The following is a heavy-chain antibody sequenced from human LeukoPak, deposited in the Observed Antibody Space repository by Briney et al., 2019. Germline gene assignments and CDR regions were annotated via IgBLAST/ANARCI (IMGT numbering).Heavy chain of an antibody. Sequence: ASVKVSCKASGGTFSSYTISWVRQAPGQGLEWMGWIIPILGIANYAQKFQGRVTITADKSTSTAYMELSSLRSEDTAVYYCARVDYYDSSGYPSLGGAFDIWGQGTMVTVSS. J-gene: IGHJ3*02. CDR1: GGTFSSYT. CDR3: ARVDYYDSSGYPSLGGAFDI. D-gene: IGHD3-22*01. V-gene: IGHV1-69*10. CDR2: IIPILGIA.